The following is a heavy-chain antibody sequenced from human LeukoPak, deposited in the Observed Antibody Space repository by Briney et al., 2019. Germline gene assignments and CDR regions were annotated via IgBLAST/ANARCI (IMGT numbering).Heavy chain of an antibody. Sequence: GGSLRLSCAASGFAFSDYYMSWIRQAPGKGLEWVSYISSSSSYTNYADSVKGRFTISRDNAKNSLYLQMNSLRAEDTAVYYCARQDIVVVPAAMPDYWGQGTLVTVSS. CDR1: GFAFSDYY. CDR3: ARQDIVVVPAAMPDY. CDR2: ISSSSSYT. D-gene: IGHD2-2*01. V-gene: IGHV3-11*06. J-gene: IGHJ4*02.